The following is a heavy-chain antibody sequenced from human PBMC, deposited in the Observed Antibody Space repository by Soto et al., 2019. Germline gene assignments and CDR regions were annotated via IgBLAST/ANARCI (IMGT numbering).Heavy chain of an antibody. CDR1: GFTFSSYG. CDR2: ISYDGSNK. Sequence: GGSLRLSCAAPGFTFSSYGMHWVRQAPGKGLEWVAVISYDGSNKYYADSVKGRFTISRDNSKNTLYLQMNSLRAEDTAVYYCAKVPVAAPFYYYYYGMDVWGQGTTVTVSS. D-gene: IGHD6-19*01. CDR3: AKVPVAAPFYYYYYGMDV. V-gene: IGHV3-30*18. J-gene: IGHJ6*02.